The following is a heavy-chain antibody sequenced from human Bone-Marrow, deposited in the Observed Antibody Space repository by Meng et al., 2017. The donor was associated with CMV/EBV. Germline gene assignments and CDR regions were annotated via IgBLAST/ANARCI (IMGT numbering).Heavy chain of an antibody. V-gene: IGHV4-34*01. CDR1: SFSGYY. CDR2: INHSGST. Sequence: SFSGYYWSWSRQPPGQGLEWIGEINHSGSTNYNPSLKSRVTISVDTSKNQFSLKLSSVTAADTAVYYCARGFHYYYDSSGYYYGWFDPWGQGTLVTVSS. J-gene: IGHJ5*02. D-gene: IGHD3-22*01. CDR3: ARGFHYYYDSSGYYYGWFDP.